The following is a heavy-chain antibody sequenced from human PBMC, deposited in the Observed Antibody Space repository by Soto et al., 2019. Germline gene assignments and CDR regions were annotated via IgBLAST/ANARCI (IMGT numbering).Heavy chain of an antibody. CDR1: GFSFSNTG. J-gene: IGHJ5*02. Sequence: QVQLVESGGDMVQPGRSLRLSCAASGFSFSNTGMHWVRQAPGKGLEWVAVISFDGANKNYGDSVKGRFTISKDNSKNTLYLQMNSLRGEDTAVYYCARDESPHRNPSWLDPWVQGTLVTVSS. V-gene: IGHV3-30*03. CDR3: ARDESPHRNPSWLDP. CDR2: ISFDGANK.